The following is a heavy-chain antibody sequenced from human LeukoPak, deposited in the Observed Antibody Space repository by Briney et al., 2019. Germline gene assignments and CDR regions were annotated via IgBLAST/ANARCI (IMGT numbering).Heavy chain of an antibody. CDR3: ARVLTYYDYVWGSYRHWYFDL. Sequence: SSETLSLTCTVSGGSVSSGSYYWGWIRQPPGKGLEWIGYIYYSGSTNYNPSLKSRVTISVDTSKNQFSLKLSSVTAADTAVYYCARVLTYYDYVWGSYRHWYFDLWGRGTLVTVSS. D-gene: IGHD3-16*01. V-gene: IGHV4-61*01. J-gene: IGHJ2*01. CDR1: GGSVSSGSYY. CDR2: IYYSGST.